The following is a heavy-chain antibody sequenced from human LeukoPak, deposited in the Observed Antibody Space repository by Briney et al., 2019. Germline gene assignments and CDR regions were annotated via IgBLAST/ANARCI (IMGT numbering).Heavy chain of an antibody. V-gene: IGHV4-4*07. D-gene: IGHD3-3*01. J-gene: IGHJ6*03. CDR2: MHRSGNT. CDR1: GGSITSDF. CDR3: ARMGSIIFGGIHYYMDV. Sequence: PSETLSLTCTVSGGSITSDFWTWIRQPAGKGLEWIGRMHRSGNTDYNPSLKSRLSMSVDTSKRQFSLRLTSVTAADTAVYYCARMGSIIFGGIHYYMDVWGKGTTVTVSS.